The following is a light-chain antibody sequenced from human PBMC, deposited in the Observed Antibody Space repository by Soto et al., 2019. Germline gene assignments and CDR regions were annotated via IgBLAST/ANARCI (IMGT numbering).Light chain of an antibody. CDR3: QNYNLS. V-gene: IGKV3-20*01. J-gene: IGKJ3*01. CDR1: QSISSNF. Sequence: EVVLTQSPDTLSLSVGERASLSCRASQSISSNFLAWYQQKPGQAPRLLIYSASTRATGVPDRFSGSGSGTHFTLTITRLEPEDSAIYICQNYNLSFGPGTKVEIK. CDR2: SAS.